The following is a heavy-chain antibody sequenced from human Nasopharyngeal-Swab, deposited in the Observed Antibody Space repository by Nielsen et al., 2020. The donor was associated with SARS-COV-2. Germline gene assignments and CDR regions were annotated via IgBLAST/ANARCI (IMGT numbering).Heavy chain of an antibody. Sequence: GESLKISCAASGFTFSSYSMNWVRQAPGEGLEWVSSISSSSSYIYYADSVKGRFTISRDNAKNSLYLQMNSLRAEDTAVYYCARGGNYVYWGQGTLVTVSS. CDR3: ARGGNYVY. D-gene: IGHD4-23*01. CDR1: GFTFSSYS. CDR2: ISSSSSYI. J-gene: IGHJ4*02. V-gene: IGHV3-21*01.